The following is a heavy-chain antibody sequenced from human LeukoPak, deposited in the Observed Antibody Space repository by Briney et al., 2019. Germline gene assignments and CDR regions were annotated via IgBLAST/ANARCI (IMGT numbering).Heavy chain of an antibody. CDR3: AKDRTVGASYWYFDL. D-gene: IGHD1-26*01. CDR2: ISYDGSNK. Sequence: GGSLRLSCAASGFTFSSYGMHWVRQAPGKGLEWVAVISYDGSNKYYADSVKGRFTISRDSSKNTLFLHMNTLRAEDTAIYYCAKDRTVGASYWYFDLWGRGTLVTVSS. V-gene: IGHV3-30*18. J-gene: IGHJ2*01. CDR1: GFTFSSYG.